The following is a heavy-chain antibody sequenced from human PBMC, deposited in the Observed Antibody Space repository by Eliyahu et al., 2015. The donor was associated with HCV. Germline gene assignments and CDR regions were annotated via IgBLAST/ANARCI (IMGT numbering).Heavy chain of an antibody. D-gene: IGHD1-26*01. J-gene: IGHJ4*02. CDR3: ARVQYSNNWFPIDY. CDR1: GFSLSTSGMC. V-gene: IGHV2-70*01. CDR2: IDWDNDK. Sequence: QVTLRESGPALVKPTQTLTLTCTFSGFSLSTSGMCVSWIRQPPGKALEWLALIDWDNDKYYSTSQKTRLTISKDTSNNRVVLTMTNMDPVDTATYYCARVQYSNNWFPIDYWGQGTLVTVSS.